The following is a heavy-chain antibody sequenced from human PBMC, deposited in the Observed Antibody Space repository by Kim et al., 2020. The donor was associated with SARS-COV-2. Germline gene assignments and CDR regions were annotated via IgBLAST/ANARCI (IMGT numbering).Heavy chain of an antibody. Sequence: SETLSLTCTVSGGSISSSLFYWGWVRQAPGKGLEWIGSINYSGNTYYNPSLKSRVTISVDTSKNQFSLKLTSVAAADTAVYYCARSPMRVVVVTFFAFD. CDR2: INYSGNT. J-gene: IGHJ3*02. D-gene: IGHD3-22*01. V-gene: IGHV4-39*01. CDR1: GGSISSSLFY. CDR3: ARSPMRVVVVTFFAFD.